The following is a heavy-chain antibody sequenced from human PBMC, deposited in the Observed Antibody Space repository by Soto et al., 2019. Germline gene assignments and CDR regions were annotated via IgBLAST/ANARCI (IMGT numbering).Heavy chain of an antibody. J-gene: IGHJ4*02. CDR1: GFTFSSYW. V-gene: IGHV3-74*01. CDR3: ARGQCSSGYHDF. CDR2: INSDESST. Sequence: EVQLVESGGGLVQPGGSLRLSCAASGFTFSSYWMYWVRQVPGKGPVWVSRINSDESSTSYPDSVKGRFTISRDNAKNTLYLQMNSLRAEDTAVYYCARGQCSSGYHDFWGQGTLVTVSS. D-gene: IGHD3-22*01.